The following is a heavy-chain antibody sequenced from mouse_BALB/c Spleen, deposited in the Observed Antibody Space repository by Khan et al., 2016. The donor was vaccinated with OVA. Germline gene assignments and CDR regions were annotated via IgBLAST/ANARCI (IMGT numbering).Heavy chain of an antibody. CDR2: INPTSGYT. V-gene: IGHV1-7*01. Sequence: QVQLQQSGAERAKPGASVKMSCKASGYTFTTYWMHWVKQRPGQGLEWIGYINPTSGYTDYNEKFKDRATLSADKSSSTAYMQLSSLTSADSAVYYCTRDRIDYWGQGTTLTVSS. J-gene: IGHJ2*01. CDR3: TRDRIDY. CDR1: GYTFTTYW.